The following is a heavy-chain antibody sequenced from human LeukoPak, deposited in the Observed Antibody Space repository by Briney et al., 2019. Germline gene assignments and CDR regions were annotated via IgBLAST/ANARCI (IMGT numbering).Heavy chain of an antibody. J-gene: IGHJ5*02. CDR1: GGSISSGSYY. CDR3: ASWTGIAAGGGWFDP. V-gene: IGHV4-39*07. D-gene: IGHD6-13*01. CDR2: IYHSGST. Sequence: SETLSLTCTVSGGSISSGSYYWGWIRQPPGKGLEWIGSIYHSGSTNYNPSLKSRVTISVDTSKNQFSLKLSSVTAADTAVYDCASWTGIAAGGGWFDPWGQGTLVTVSS.